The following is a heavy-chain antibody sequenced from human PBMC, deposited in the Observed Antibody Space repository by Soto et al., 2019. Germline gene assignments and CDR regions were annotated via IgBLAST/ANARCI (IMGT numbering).Heavy chain of an antibody. D-gene: IGHD3-22*01. CDR3: ASSYSGYLDN. V-gene: IGHV4-31*03. CDR1: GGSMSSGAYY. J-gene: IGHJ4*02. CDR2: IYHTGNT. Sequence: QVQLQESGPGLVKPSQTLSLTCSVSGGSMSSGAYYWNWVRQLPGKGLEWIAYIYHTGNTYYNPSLRSRTTISVDTSESQFSLKLTSVTDADTAVYYCASSYSGYLDNWGQGTLVTVSS.